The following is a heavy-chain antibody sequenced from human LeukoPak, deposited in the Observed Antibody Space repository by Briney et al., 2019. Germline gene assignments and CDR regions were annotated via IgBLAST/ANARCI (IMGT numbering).Heavy chain of an antibody. CDR3: ARDHPPADIVVVPAAIGYNWFDP. Sequence: SVKVSCKASGGTFSSYAISWVRQAPGQGLGWMGGIIPIFGTANYAQKFQGRVTITTDESTSTAYMELSSLRSEDTAVYYCARDHPPADIVVVPAAIGYNWFDPWGQGTLVTVSS. J-gene: IGHJ5*02. CDR2: IIPIFGTA. V-gene: IGHV1-69*05. CDR1: GGTFSSYA. D-gene: IGHD2-2*02.